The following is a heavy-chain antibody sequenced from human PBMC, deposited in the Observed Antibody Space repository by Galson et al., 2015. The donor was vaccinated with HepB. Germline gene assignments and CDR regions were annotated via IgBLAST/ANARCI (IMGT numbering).Heavy chain of an antibody. J-gene: IGHJ3*02. CDR2: ISWDGGST. CDR1: GFTFDDYA. CDR3: ANELRDDSSGFGAFDI. D-gene: IGHD3-22*01. Sequence: SLRLSCAASGFTFDDYAMHWVRQAPGKGLEWVSLISWDGGSTYYADSVKGRFTISRDNSKNSLYLQMNSLRAEDTALYYCANELRDDSSGFGAFDIWGQGTMVTVSS. V-gene: IGHV3-43D*03.